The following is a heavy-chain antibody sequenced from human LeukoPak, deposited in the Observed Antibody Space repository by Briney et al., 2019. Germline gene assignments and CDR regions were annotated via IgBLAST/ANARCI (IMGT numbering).Heavy chain of an antibody. V-gene: IGHV3-23*01. J-gene: IGHJ4*02. Sequence: GGSLRLSCAAYGSTFSSFAMSWVRHAPGKGMEWVSAISGSGGSTYYADSVQGRFTISRDNSKNTLYLQMNSLRAEDTAVYYCASEAAGLLDTEDYWGQGTLVTVSS. D-gene: IGHD6-13*01. CDR2: ISGSGGST. CDR1: GSTFSSFA. CDR3: ASEAAGLLDTEDY.